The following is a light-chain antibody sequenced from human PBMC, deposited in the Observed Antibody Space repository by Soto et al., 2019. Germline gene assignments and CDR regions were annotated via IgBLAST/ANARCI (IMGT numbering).Light chain of an antibody. V-gene: IGLV2-23*02. Sequence: QSALTQPASVSGSPGQSITISCTGTSSDVGSYNLVSWYQQLPGKAPKLMIYEVSKRPSGVSNRFSGSKSGNTASLTISGLPTEDEADYFCCSYAAITTPVIFGGGTKLT. CDR2: EVS. J-gene: IGLJ2*01. CDR3: CSYAAITTPVI. CDR1: SSDVGSYNL.